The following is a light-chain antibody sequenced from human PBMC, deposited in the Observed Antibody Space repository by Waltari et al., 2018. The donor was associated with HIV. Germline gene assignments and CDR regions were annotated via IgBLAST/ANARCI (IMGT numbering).Light chain of an antibody. Sequence: HSALSQPRSVSGSPGHSITISCTLSSSDVGSYNYVSWYQHHPGKPPKLMISDSMTRPSGVPDRFSGSKSGNTDSLTISGLQVEDEADYYCCSSAGRYTFVFGTGTKVTVL. CDR1: SSDVGSYNY. CDR2: DSM. V-gene: IGLV2-11*01. CDR3: CSSAGRYTFV. J-gene: IGLJ1*01.